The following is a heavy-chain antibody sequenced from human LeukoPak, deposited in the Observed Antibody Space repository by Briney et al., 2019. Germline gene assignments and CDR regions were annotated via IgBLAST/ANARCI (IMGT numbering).Heavy chain of an antibody. J-gene: IGHJ6*02. Sequence: PGGSLRLSCAASGFTVSNSYMNWVRQAPGKGLEWVSILGGLSESVYYPDSVKGRFTVSRGNSKDTLYLEINSLRGEDTATYYCARRWLGDPYGMDVWGQGTTVTVSS. D-gene: IGHD3-10*01. CDR2: LGGLSESV. CDR3: ARRWLGDPYGMDV. CDR1: GFTVSNSY. V-gene: IGHV3-53*01.